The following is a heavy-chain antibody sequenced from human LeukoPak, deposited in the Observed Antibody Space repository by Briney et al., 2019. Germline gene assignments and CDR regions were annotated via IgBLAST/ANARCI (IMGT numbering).Heavy chain of an antibody. Sequence: GRSLRLSCAPSGFTFSTHTMHWVRQAPGKGLEWVAVIESDGRNKYYAESVRGRFTISRDNAKNSLYLQMNSLRAEDTAVYYCARDSTYYDHTYWGQGTLVTVSS. CDR3: ARDSTYYDHTY. V-gene: IGHV3-30*04. CDR1: GFTFSTHT. J-gene: IGHJ4*02. D-gene: IGHD3-22*01. CDR2: IESDGRNK.